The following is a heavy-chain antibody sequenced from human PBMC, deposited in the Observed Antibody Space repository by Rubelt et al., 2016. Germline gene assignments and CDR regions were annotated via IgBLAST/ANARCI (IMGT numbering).Heavy chain of an antibody. D-gene: IGHD6-13*01. CDR3: ARHNLGIAATEYDF. J-gene: IGHJ4*02. CDR2: IYPGDSDT. CDR1: GYSFTSYW. Sequence: EVQLVQSGAEVKKPGESLRISCKGSGYSFTSYWITWVRQMPGKGLEWMGIIYPGDSDTSVRPSFQGQVTFSADKSIDTAYLQWNSLTASDTAMYYCARHNLGIAATEYDFWGQGTLVTVSS. V-gene: IGHV5-51*01.